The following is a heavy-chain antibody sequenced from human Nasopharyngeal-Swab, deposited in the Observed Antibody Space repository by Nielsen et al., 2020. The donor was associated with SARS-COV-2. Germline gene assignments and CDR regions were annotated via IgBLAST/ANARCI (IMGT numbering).Heavy chain of an antibody. CDR3: AKDLQKWLVLGGYYYYNMDV. CDR1: GFTFSSYA. J-gene: IGHJ6*02. V-gene: IGHV3-23*01. D-gene: IGHD6-19*01. Sequence: GGSLTLSCAASGFTFSSYAMSWVRQAPGKGLEWVSSISGSGGSTYYAHSVKGRFTISRDNSKNTLYLQMNSLRAEDTAVYYCAKDLQKWLVLGGYYYYNMDVWGQGTTVTVSS. CDR2: ISGSGGST.